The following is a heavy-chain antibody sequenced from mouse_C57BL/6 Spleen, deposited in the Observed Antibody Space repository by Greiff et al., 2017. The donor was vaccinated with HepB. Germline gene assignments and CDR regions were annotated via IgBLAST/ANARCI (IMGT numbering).Heavy chain of an antibody. J-gene: IGHJ4*01. CDR3: ARLRLYGSSYDYAMDY. Sequence: QVQLQQPGTELVKPGASVKLSCKASGYTFTSYWMHWVKQRPGQGLEWIGNIKPSNGGTNYNEKFKSKATLTVDKSSSTAYMQLSSLTSEDSAVYYCARLRLYGSSYDYAMDYWGQGTSVTVSS. CDR2: IKPSNGGT. CDR1: GYTFTSYW. D-gene: IGHD1-1*01. V-gene: IGHV1-53*01.